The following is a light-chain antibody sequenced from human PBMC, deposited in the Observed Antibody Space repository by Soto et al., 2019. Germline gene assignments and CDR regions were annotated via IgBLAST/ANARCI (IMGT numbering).Light chain of an antibody. Sequence: DIQLTQSPSFLSASVGDRVTITCRASQGISSYLAWYQQKPGKAPKLLIYAASTLQSGVPSRFSGSGSGTEVTLTISSLQPEDFATYFCQQLSTYPRTFGQGTKLEI. V-gene: IGKV1-9*01. CDR1: QGISSY. CDR2: AAS. J-gene: IGKJ2*01. CDR3: QQLSTYPRT.